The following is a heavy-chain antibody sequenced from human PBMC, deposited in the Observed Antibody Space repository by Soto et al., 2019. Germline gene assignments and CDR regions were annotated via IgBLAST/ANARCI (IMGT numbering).Heavy chain of an antibody. CDR2: ISGGGSTT. D-gene: IGHD6-13*01. J-gene: IGHJ1*01. V-gene: IGHV3-23*01. CDR1: GFTFSSYA. CDR3: ARDQAAGGTISRYFQD. Sequence: GGSLRLSCEASGFTFSSYAMSWVRQAPGKGLEWVSGISGGGSTTYYADSVKGRFTISRDNSNNTLYLQVNSLRAEDTAVYYCARDQAAGGTISRYFQDWGQGTLVTVSS.